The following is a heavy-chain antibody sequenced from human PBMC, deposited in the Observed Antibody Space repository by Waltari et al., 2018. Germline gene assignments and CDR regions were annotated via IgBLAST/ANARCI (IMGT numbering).Heavy chain of an antibody. CDR1: GFTFSSYA. J-gene: IGHJ2*01. D-gene: IGHD2-15*01. Sequence: VQLLGAGGGLVQPGGSLRLCCAASGFTFSSYAMSWVRQSPGKGLEWVSAISGSGGSTYYADSVKGRRSTPRDNPMPYMTLQRNRMGSRGTAVEYRGNAGGNAQHWYLEVWRRGNQDTV. CDR3: GNAGGNAQHWYLEV. CDR2: ISGSGGST. V-gene: IGHV3-23*01.